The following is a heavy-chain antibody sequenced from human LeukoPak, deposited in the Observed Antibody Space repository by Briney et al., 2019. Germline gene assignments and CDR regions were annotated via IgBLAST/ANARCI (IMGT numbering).Heavy chain of an antibody. D-gene: IGHD3-10*01. CDR2: IYPSGST. CDR1: GGFISSNNW. V-gene: IGHV4-4*02. Sequence: PSETLSLTCSVSGGFISSNNWLTWVRQSPGEGLEWIGEIYPSGSTNYNPSLKSRVTISVDKSNNQFSLKLNSVTAADTAVYYCARVLAFLGSSKSAFDIWGQGTMVTVSS. J-gene: IGHJ3*02. CDR3: ARVLAFLGSSKSAFDI.